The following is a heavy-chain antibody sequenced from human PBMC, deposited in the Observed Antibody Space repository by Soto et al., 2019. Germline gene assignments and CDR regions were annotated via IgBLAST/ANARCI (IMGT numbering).Heavy chain of an antibody. CDR2: ISAYNGNT. CDR3: ASGVKDSGYMDV. J-gene: IGHJ6*03. V-gene: IGHV1-18*01. CDR1: GYTFTSYG. D-gene: IGHD3-16*01. Sequence: ASVKVSCKASGYTFTSYGISWVRQAPGQGLEWMGWISAYNGNTNYAQKLQGRVTMTRDTSTSTVYMELSSLRSEDTAVYYCASGVKDSGYMDVWGKGTTVTVSS.